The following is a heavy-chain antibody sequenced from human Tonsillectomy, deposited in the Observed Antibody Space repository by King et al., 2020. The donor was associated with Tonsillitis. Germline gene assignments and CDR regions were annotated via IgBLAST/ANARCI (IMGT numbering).Heavy chain of an antibody. CDR1: VGSFSGYY. Sequence: VQLQQWGAGLLKPSETLSLTCAVYVGSFSGYYWSWIRQPPGKGLEWIGEINHSGSTNYNPSLKSRVTISVDTSKNQFSLKLSSVTAADTAVYYCARWVGYCSGGSFSRSGSLDYWGQGTLVTVSS. D-gene: IGHD2-15*01. CDR3: ARWVGYCSGGSFSRSGSLDY. V-gene: IGHV4-34*01. CDR2: INHSGST. J-gene: IGHJ4*02.